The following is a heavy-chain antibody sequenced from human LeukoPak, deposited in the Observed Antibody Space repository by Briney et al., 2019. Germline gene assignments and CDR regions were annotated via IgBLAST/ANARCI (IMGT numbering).Heavy chain of an antibody. CDR3: ARTYCSSTSCYVPYDAFDI. CDR1: GFTFSSYS. D-gene: IGHD2-2*01. Sequence: GSLRLSCAASGFTFSSYSMNWVRQAPGKGLEWVSSISSSSSYIYYADSVKGRFTISRDNAKNSLYLQMNSLRAEDTAVYYCARTYCSSTSCYVPYDAFDIWGQGTMVTVSS. J-gene: IGHJ3*02. V-gene: IGHV3-21*01. CDR2: ISSSSSYI.